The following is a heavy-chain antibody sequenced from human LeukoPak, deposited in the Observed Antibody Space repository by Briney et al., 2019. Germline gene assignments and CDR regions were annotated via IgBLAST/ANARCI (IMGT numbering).Heavy chain of an antibody. Sequence: SGTLSLTSAVSGGSISSSNWWSWVRQPPGKGLEWIGEIYHSGSTNYNPSLKSRVTISVDKSKNQFSLKLSSVTAADTAVYYCASTSYDSSGEPFDYWGQGTLVTVSS. V-gene: IGHV4-4*02. D-gene: IGHD3-22*01. CDR2: IYHSGST. J-gene: IGHJ4*02. CDR1: GGSISSSNW. CDR3: ASTSYDSSGEPFDY.